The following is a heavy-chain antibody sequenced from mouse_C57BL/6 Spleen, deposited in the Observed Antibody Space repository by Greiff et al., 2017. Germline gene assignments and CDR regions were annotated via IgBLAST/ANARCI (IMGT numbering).Heavy chain of an antibody. CDR1: GFSLTSYA. Sequence: VQLQQSGPGLVAPSQSLSITCTVSGFSLTSYAISWVRQPPGKGLEWLGVIWTGGGTNYNSALKSRLSISKDNSKSQVFLKMNSLQTDDTARYYCARAYYYGSRGYFDYWGQGTTLTVSS. J-gene: IGHJ2*01. CDR2: IWTGGGT. V-gene: IGHV2-9-1*01. D-gene: IGHD1-1*01. CDR3: ARAYYYGSRGYFDY.